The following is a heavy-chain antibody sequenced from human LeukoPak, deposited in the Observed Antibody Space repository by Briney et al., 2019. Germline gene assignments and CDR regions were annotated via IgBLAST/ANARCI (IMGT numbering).Heavy chain of an antibody. Sequence: SETLSLTCTVAGGSISSYYWSWIRQPPGKGLEWIGYVYYSGTTNYNPSLKSRVTVSVDTSKNQFSLKLSSVTAADTAVYYCARDNGYGSGRFDYWGQGTLVTVSS. V-gene: IGHV4-59*01. CDR2: VYYSGTT. CDR3: ARDNGYGSGRFDY. D-gene: IGHD3-10*01. J-gene: IGHJ4*02. CDR1: GGSISSYY.